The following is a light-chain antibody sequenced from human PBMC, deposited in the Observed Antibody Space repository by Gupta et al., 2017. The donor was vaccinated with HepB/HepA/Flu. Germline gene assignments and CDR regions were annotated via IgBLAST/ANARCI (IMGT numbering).Light chain of an antibody. V-gene: IGKV3-15*01. CDR1: QVVSTR. J-gene: IGKJ4*01. CDR3: QQYNIWPPLA. Sequence: IVMTQSPATLSVSPGERATLLCRASQVVSTRLAWYQQKPGQALRLLIFDTSTRATGIPARFSGSGSGTEFTLTISSLQSEDFGLYYCQQYNIWPPLAFGGGTKVEIK. CDR2: DTS.